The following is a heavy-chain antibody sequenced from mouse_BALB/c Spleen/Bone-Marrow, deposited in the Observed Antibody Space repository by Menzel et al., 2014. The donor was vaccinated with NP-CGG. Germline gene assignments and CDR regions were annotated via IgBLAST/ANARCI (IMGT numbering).Heavy chain of an antibody. CDR2: INPSNGYT. CDR3: ARPRYFDY. CDR1: GYTFTSYT. Sequence: VQLQQSAAELARPGASVKTSCKASGYTFTSYTMHWVKQRPGQGLEWIGYINPSNGYTEYNQKFKDKTTLTVDKSSSTTYMQLSSLTSEDSAVYYCARPRYFDYWGQGTTLTVSS. J-gene: IGHJ2*01. V-gene: IGHV1-4*02.